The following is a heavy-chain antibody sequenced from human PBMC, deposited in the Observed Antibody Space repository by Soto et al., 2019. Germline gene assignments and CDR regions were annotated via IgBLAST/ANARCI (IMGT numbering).Heavy chain of an antibody. Sequence: GGSLSLSCAVSGFTVNNNYVSWVRQAPGKGLEWVSVIYSGGNTDYAESVRGRFTVSRDTSKNTVYLQMNSLRAEDTAMYFCTRDSSYYGAGRGVLDYWGQGTPVTVSS. CDR2: IYSGGNT. CDR1: GFTVNNNY. CDR3: TRDSSYYGAGRGVLDY. D-gene: IGHD3-10*01. J-gene: IGHJ4*02. V-gene: IGHV3-66*01.